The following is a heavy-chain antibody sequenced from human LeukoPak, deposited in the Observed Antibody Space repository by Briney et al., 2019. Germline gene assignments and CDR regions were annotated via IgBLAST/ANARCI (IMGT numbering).Heavy chain of an antibody. J-gene: IGHJ3*02. D-gene: IGHD3-22*01. Sequence: SQTLSLTCAITGDSVSSNSAAWNWIRYSPSRGLEWLGRTYYRSQWYNDYAVAVKSRIIINPDTSKNQFSLLLNSVTPEDTAVYYRARHHSSGYYRDAFDIWGQGTMLTVSS. CDR1: GDSVSSNSAA. CDR2: TYYRSQWYN. V-gene: IGHV6-1*01. CDR3: ARHHSSGYYRDAFDI.